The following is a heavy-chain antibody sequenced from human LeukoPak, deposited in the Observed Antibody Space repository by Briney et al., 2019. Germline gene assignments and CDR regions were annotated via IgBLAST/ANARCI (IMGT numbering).Heavy chain of an antibody. D-gene: IGHD3-3*01. J-gene: IGHJ4*02. CDR1: GFTFSSYS. Sequence: GGSLRLSCAASGFTFSSYSMNWVRQAPGKRLEWVSSISSSSSYIYYADSVKGRFTISRDNAKNSLYLQMNSLRAEDTAVYYCARDTDVVSIDYWGQGTLVTVSS. CDR2: ISSSSSYI. CDR3: ARDTDVVSIDY. V-gene: IGHV3-21*01.